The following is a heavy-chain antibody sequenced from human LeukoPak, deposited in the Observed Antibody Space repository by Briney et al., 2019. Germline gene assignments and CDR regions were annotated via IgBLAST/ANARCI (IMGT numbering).Heavy chain of an antibody. CDR1: GGSISSGSYY. D-gene: IGHD5-24*01. CDR2: FYTSGST. J-gene: IGHJ4*02. V-gene: IGHV4-61*02. Sequence: SETLSLTCSVPGGSISSGSYYWSWIRQPAGKGPEWIGRFYTSGSTNYNPSLKSRVTISVDTSKNQFSLKLNSVTAADTAVYYCARGRDGYNFLNRGEYYYFDYWGQGTLVTVSS. CDR3: ARGRDGYNFLNRGEYYYFDY.